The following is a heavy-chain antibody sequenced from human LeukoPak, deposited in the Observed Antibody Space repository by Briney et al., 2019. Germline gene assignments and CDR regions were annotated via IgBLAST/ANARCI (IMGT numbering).Heavy chain of an antibody. Sequence: QAPGQGLEWMGGXIPIFGTANYAQKFQGRVTITADESTSTAYMELSSLRSEDTAVYYCARGYYYDYYYYYGMDVWGQGTTVTVSS. J-gene: IGHJ6*02. D-gene: IGHD3-10*01. CDR2: XIPIFGTA. V-gene: IGHV1-69*01. CDR3: ARGYYYDYYYYYGMDV.